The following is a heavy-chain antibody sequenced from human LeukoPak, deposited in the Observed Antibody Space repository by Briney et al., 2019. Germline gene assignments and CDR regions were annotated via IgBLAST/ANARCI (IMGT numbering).Heavy chain of an antibody. J-gene: IGHJ4*02. CDR3: ARDRDGYAYSFDY. CDR2: TYYTGSA. CDR1: GGSITSGSYH. V-gene: IGHV4-39*02. D-gene: IGHD5-24*01. Sequence: SETLSLTCTVSGGSITSGSYHRGWIRQSPGKGLEWIGNTYYTGSAYYRPSLQSRVSISVDTSKKEFSLKLTSVTAADTAVYYCARDRDGYAYSFDYWGKGTLVTVSS.